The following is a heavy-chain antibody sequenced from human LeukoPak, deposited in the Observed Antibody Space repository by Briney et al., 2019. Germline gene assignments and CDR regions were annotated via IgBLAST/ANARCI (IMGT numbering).Heavy chain of an antibody. CDR2: INPNSGGT. CDR1: GYTFTGYY. CDR3: ATTYSYGSDAFDI. D-gene: IGHD5-18*01. J-gene: IGHJ3*02. V-gene: IGHV1-2*04. Sequence: GASVKVSCKASGYTFTGYYMHWVRQAPGQALEWMGWINPNSGGTNYAQKFQGWVTMTRDTSISTAYMELSRLRSDDTAVYYCATTYSYGSDAFDIWGQGTMVTVSS.